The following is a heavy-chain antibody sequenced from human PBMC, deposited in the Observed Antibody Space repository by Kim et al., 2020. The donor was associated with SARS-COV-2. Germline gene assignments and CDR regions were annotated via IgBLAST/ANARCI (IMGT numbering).Heavy chain of an antibody. D-gene: IGHD6-19*01. CDR3: ARLGRTPHYYYYGMDV. CDR1: GFTFSSYA. J-gene: IGHJ6*02. V-gene: IGHV3-23*01. CDR2: ISGSGGST. Sequence: GGSLRLSCAASGFTFSSYAMSWVRQAPGKGLEWVSAISGSGGSTYYADSVKGRFTISRDNSKNTLYLQMNSLRAEDTAVYYCARLGRTPHYYYYGMDVWGQGTTVTVSS.